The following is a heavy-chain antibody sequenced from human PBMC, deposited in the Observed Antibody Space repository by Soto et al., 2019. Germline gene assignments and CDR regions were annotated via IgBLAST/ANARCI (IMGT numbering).Heavy chain of an antibody. J-gene: IGHJ6*02. V-gene: IGHV1-69*02. CDR3: AIGHHYDILTGRSLTYYYYGMDV. Sequence: QVQLVQSGAEVKKPGSSVKVSCKASGGTFSSYTISWVRQAPGQGLEWMGRIIPILGIANYAQKFQGRVTITADKSTSTAYMELSSLRSEDTAVYYCAIGHHYDILTGRSLTYYYYGMDVWGQGTTVTVSS. CDR1: GGTFSSYT. CDR2: IIPILGIA. D-gene: IGHD3-9*01.